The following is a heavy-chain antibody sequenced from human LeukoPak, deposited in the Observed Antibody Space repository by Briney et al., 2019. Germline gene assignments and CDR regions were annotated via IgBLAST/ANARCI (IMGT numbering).Heavy chain of an antibody. CDR3: AKVDIVGASGFDY. CDR2: ISWNSGSI. J-gene: IGHJ4*02. Sequence: GGSLRLSCAASGFTFSSYSMNWVRQAPGKGLEWVSGISWNSGSIGYADSVKGRFTISRGNAKNSLYLQMNSLRAEDTALYYCAKVDIVGASGFDYWGQGTLVTVSS. D-gene: IGHD1-26*01. V-gene: IGHV3-9*01. CDR1: GFTFSSYS.